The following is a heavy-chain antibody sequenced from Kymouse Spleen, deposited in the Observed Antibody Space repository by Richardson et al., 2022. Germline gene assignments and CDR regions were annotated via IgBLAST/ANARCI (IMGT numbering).Heavy chain of an antibody. Sequence: EVQLVESGGGLVQPGGSLRLSCAASGFTFSSYAMSWVRQAPGKGLEWVSAISGSGGSTYYADSVKGRFTISRDNSKNTLYLQMNSLRAEDTAVYYCAKDGSHYDILTGYYSYFDYWGQGTLVTVSS. D-gene: IGHD3-9*01. CDR1: GFTFSSYA. CDR3: AKDGSHYDILTGYYSYFDY. J-gene: IGHJ4*02. CDR2: ISGSGGST. V-gene: IGHV3-23*04.